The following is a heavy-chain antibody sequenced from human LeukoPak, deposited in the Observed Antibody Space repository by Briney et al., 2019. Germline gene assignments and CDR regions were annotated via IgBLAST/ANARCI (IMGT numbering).Heavy chain of an antibody. J-gene: IGHJ3*02. CDR1: GGSISSYY. V-gene: IGHV4-59*01. CDR3: ARDSIQLLGDAFDI. D-gene: IGHD2-2*01. CDR2: IYYSGST. Sequence: SETLSLTCTVSGGSISSYYWSWIRQPPGKGLEWIGYIYYSGSTNYNPSLKSRVTISVDTSKNQFSLKLSSVTAADTAVYYCARDSIQLLGDAFDIWGQGTMVTVSS.